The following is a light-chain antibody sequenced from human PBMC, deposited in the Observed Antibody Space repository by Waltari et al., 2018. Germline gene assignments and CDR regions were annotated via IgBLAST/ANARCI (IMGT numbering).Light chain of an antibody. CDR3: CSYAGRALYV. CDR2: DVS. V-gene: IGLV2-11*01. J-gene: IGLJ1*01. CDR1: SSDVGGYHY. Sequence: QSALTQPRSVSGSPGQSVTISCTGTSSDVGGYHYVSWYQQHPGKAPKLMIYDVSKRPSGVPDRFSGSKSGNTASLTISGLQAEDEADYYCCSYAGRALYVFGTGTKVTVL.